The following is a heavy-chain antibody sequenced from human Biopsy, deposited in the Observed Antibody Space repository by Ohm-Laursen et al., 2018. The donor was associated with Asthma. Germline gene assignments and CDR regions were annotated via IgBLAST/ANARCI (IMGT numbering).Heavy chain of an antibody. CDR1: PGSINDYY. D-gene: IGHD6-13*01. CDR3: SRATSTWSQSGPHYFDH. Sequence: GTLSLTCTVSPGSINDYYWNWIRQFPGKGLEWIGYVHSTGSTRFNPSLKSRLTISVDTSVDQVSLKLTSVTAADTAVYYCSRATSTWSQSGPHYFDHWGQGTLVTVSS. J-gene: IGHJ4*02. V-gene: IGHV4-59*01. CDR2: VHSTGST.